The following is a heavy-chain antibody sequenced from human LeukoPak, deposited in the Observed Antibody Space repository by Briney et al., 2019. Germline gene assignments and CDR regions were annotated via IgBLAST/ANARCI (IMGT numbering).Heavy chain of an antibody. J-gene: IGHJ3*02. CDR3: ARHERKGTDAFDI. D-gene: IGHD1-1*01. CDR1: GYIFTSYW. CDR2: IYPGDSDT. Sequence: GASLQISCKGSGYIFTSYWIGWVRQLPGKGLEWMGIIYPGDSDTRYSPSFQGQVTISADKSISTAYLQWSSLKASDTAMYYCARHERKGTDAFDIWGQGTMVTVSS. V-gene: IGHV5-51*01.